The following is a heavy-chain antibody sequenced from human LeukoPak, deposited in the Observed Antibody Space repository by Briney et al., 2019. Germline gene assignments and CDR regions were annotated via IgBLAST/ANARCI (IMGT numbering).Heavy chain of an antibody. CDR3: ARRAPVAGTPYDY. CDR1: GGSISSYY. V-gene: IGHV4-59*08. J-gene: IGHJ4*02. D-gene: IGHD6-19*01. CDR2: IYYSGST. Sequence: SETLSLTCTVSGGSISSYYWSWIRQPPGKGLEWIGYIYYSGSTNYNPSLKSRVTISGDTSKNQFSLKLSSVTAADTAVYSCARRAPVAGTPYDYWGQGTLVTVSS.